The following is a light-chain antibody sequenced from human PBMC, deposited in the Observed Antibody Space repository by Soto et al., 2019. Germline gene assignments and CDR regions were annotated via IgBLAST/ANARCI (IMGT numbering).Light chain of an antibody. Sequence: EIVMTQSPATLSVSPGERATLSCRASQSVSSNLAWYQQKPGQAPRLLIYGASTRATGIPARFSGSGSGTEFTRTISSLQSEDFAVYYCQQGFTFGPGTKVDIK. CDR1: QSVSSN. V-gene: IGKV3-15*01. CDR2: GAS. J-gene: IGKJ3*01. CDR3: QQGFT.